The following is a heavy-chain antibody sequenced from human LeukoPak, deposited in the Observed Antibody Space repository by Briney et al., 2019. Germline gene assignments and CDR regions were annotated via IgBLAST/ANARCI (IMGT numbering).Heavy chain of an antibody. D-gene: IGHD3-10*01. V-gene: IGHV4-34*01. J-gene: IGHJ1*01. Sequence: SETLSLTCAVYGGSFSGYYRSWIRQPPGKGLEWIGEINHSGSTNYNPSLKSRVTISVDTSKNQFPLKLSSVTAADTAVYYCARGGPHNYGSGSYRDFQHWGQGTLVTVSS. CDR1: GGSFSGYY. CDR3: ARGGPHNYGSGSYRDFQH. CDR2: INHSGST.